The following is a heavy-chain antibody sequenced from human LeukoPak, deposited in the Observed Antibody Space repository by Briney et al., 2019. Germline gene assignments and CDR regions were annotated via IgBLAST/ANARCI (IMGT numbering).Heavy chain of an antibody. V-gene: IGHV4-34*01. CDR2: INHSGST. Sequence: PSETLSLTCAVYGGSFSGYYWSWIRQPPGKGLEWIGEINHSGSTNYNPPLKSRVTISVDTSKNQFSLKLSSVTAADTAVYYCARASSGEYYFDYWGQGTLVTVSS. D-gene: IGHD6-19*01. CDR1: GGSFSGYY. CDR3: ARASSGEYYFDY. J-gene: IGHJ4*02.